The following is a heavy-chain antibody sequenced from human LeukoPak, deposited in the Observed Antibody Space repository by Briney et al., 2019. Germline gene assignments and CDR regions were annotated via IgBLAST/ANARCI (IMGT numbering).Heavy chain of an antibody. CDR1: GYTFTDYY. CDR2: INPNSGGT. D-gene: IGHD6-6*01. Sequence: ASVKVSCKASGYTFTDYYMHWVRQAPGQGLEWMGWINPNSGGTNYAQKLQGRVTMTTDTSTSTAYMELRSLRSDDTAVYYCARTDSSSSSYDYYYYYYMDVWGKGTTVTVSS. V-gene: IGHV1-2*02. CDR3: ARTDSSSSSYDYYYYYYMDV. J-gene: IGHJ6*03.